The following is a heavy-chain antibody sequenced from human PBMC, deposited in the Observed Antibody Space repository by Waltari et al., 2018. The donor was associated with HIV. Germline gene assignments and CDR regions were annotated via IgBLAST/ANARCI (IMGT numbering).Heavy chain of an antibody. CDR3: ARECLRVCFSSGWEEVAH. CDR1: GFTFSSYW. V-gene: IGHV3-74*01. J-gene: IGHJ4*02. CDR2: IKTDGNTI. D-gene: IGHD6-19*01. Sequence: EVQLVESGGGLVQPGGSLRLSCEASGFTFSSYWMHWVRQAPGKGLEVFSRIKTDGNTITYADSVKGRFTISRDNANNTLYLEMNSLRPEDTGIYYCARECLRVCFSSGWEEVAHWGQGTLVTVSS.